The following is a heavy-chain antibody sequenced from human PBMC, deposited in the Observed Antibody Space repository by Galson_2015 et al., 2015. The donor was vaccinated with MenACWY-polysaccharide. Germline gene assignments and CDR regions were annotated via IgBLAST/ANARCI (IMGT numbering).Heavy chain of an antibody. D-gene: IGHD3-10*01. CDR2: ISYDGINK. Sequence: SLRLSCAASGFTFSSYAIHWVRQAPGKGLEWVAVISYDGINKYYADSVKGRFTISRDNVKNTLYLQMNSLRAADTAVYYCARTFGDFDYWGQGTLVTVSS. J-gene: IGHJ4*02. CDR1: GFTFSSYA. CDR3: ARTFGDFDY. V-gene: IGHV3-30-3*01.